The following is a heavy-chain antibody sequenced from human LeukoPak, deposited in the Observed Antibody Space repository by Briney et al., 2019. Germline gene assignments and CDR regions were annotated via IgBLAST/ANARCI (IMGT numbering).Heavy chain of an antibody. CDR3: ARVRGYYDSSGYDY. Sequence: SETLSLTCTVSGGSISSYYWNWIRQPAGKGLEYIGRTYTGGSTSYYPSLKSRVTISEDTSKNQISLKLSSVTAADTAVYYCARVRGYYDSSGYDYWGQGTLVTVSS. V-gene: IGHV4-4*07. CDR1: GGSISSYY. CDR2: TYTGGST. D-gene: IGHD3-22*01. J-gene: IGHJ4*02.